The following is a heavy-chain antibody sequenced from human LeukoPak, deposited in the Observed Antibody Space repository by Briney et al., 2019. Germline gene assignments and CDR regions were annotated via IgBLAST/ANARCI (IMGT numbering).Heavy chain of an antibody. CDR3: ARGGGVVPAAMLVLGENWFDP. CDR1: GYTFTIYG. V-gene: IGHV1-18*01. CDR2: ISAYNGNT. D-gene: IGHD2-2*01. Sequence: ASVKVSCKASGYTFTIYGISWVRQAPGQGLEWMGWISAYNGNTNYAQKLQGRVTMTTDTSTSTAYMELRSLRSDDTAVYYCARGGGVVPAAMLVLGENWFDPWGQGTLVTVSS. J-gene: IGHJ5*02.